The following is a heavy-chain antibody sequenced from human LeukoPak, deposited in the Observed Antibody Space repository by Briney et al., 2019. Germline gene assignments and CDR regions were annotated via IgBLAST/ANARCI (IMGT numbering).Heavy chain of an antibody. D-gene: IGHD6-19*01. Sequence: PSETLSLTCTVSGGSISSSSYYWGWIRQPPGKGLEWIGSIYYSGSTYYNPSLKSRVTISVDTSKNQFSLKLSSVTAADTAVYYCARHGRYSSGWYDSWGQGALVTVSS. CDR1: GGSISSSSYY. CDR3: ARHGRYSSGWYDS. V-gene: IGHV4-39*01. J-gene: IGHJ5*01. CDR2: IYYSGST.